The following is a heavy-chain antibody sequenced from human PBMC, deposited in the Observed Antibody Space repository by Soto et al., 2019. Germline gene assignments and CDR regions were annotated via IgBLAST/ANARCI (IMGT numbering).Heavy chain of an antibody. D-gene: IGHD5-12*01. CDR1: GGTFSSYT. CDR3: ARGNHRWLQLWYFDL. V-gene: IGHV1-69*05. J-gene: IGHJ2*01. Sequence: QVQLVQSGAEVKKPGSSVTVSCKAPGGTFSSYTISWVRQAPGQGLEWMGGIIPIFGTANYAQKFQGRVTXTXAXSXXTAYMELSSLRSEDTAVYYCARGNHRWLQLWYFDLWGRGTLVTVSS. CDR2: IIPIFGTA.